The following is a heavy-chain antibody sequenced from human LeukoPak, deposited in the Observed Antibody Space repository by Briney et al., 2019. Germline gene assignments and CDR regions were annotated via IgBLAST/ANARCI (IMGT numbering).Heavy chain of an antibody. CDR2: VTPMFGTA. CDR1: GGTFSSYA. D-gene: IGHD6-19*01. CDR3: ASYSSGWYSDY. J-gene: IGHJ4*02. Sequence: SVKVSCKASGGTFSSYAISWVRQAPGQGLEWMGGVTPMFGTANYAQKFQGRVTITADESTSTAYMELSSLRSEDTAVYYCASYSSGWYSDYWGQGTLVTVSS. V-gene: IGHV1-69*01.